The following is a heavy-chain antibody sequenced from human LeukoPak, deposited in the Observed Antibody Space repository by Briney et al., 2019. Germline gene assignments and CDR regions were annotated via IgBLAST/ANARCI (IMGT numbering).Heavy chain of an antibody. Sequence: ASVKVSYKASGYTFTSYAMHWVRQAPGQRLEWMGWINAGNGNTKYSQKFQGRVTITRDTSASTAYMELSSLRSEDTAVYYCARGLTIFGVVIGFDYWGQGTLVTVSS. CDR1: GYTFTSYA. CDR3: ARGLTIFGVVIGFDY. V-gene: IGHV1-3*01. J-gene: IGHJ4*02. CDR2: INAGNGNT. D-gene: IGHD3-3*01.